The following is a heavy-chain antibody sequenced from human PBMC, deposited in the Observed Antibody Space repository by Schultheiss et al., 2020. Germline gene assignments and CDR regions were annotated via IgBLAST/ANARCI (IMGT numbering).Heavy chain of an antibody. J-gene: IGHJ6*02. D-gene: IGHD1-26*01. CDR2: IYYSGST. V-gene: IGHV4-30-4*08. CDR1: GGSISSSSYY. CDR3: ATSPQKVGATTFTFGMDV. Sequence: SETLSLTCTVSGGSISSSSYYWGWIRQPPGKGLEWIGYIYYSGSTYYNPSLKSRVTISVDTSKNQFSLKLSSVTAADTAVYYCATSPQKVGATTFTFGMDVWGQGTTVTVSS.